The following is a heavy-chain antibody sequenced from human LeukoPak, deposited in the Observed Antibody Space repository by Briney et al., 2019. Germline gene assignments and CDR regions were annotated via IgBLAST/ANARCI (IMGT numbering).Heavy chain of an antibody. V-gene: IGHV3-23*01. J-gene: IGHJ5*02. Sequence: GGSLRLSCAASGFTLSSYAMSWVRQAPGKGLEWVSAISVSGNTYHADSVKGRFTISRDNSKNTLYLQMNSLRAEDTAVCYCARAHIPGIAVAGGKFDPWGQGTLVTVSS. CDR1: GFTLSSYA. CDR3: ARAHIPGIAVAGGKFDP. D-gene: IGHD6-19*01. CDR2: ISVSGNT.